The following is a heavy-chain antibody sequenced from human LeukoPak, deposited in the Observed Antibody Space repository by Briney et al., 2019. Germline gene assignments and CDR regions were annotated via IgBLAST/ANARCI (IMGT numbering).Heavy chain of an antibody. J-gene: IGHJ6*03. Sequence: PGGSLRLSCAASGFTFRNAWMSWVRQAPGKGLEWVGHIKSKTDGGTTDYAAPVKGRFTISRDDSKNTPYLQMNSLKTEDTAVYYCSHGRSGYDSYYYYYYMEVWGKGTTVTVSS. D-gene: IGHD5-12*01. CDR1: GFTFRNAW. CDR3: SHGRSGYDSYYYYYYMEV. CDR2: IKSKTDGGTT. V-gene: IGHV3-15*01.